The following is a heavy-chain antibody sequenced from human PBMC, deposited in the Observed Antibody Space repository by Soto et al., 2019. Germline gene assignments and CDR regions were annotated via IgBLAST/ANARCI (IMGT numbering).Heavy chain of an antibody. CDR1: GYTFIRYG. CDR2: ISPYNDHT. Sequence: QVQLAQSTGEVKKPGASVRVSCKATGYTFIRYGIAWVRQAPGQGFEWMGWISPYNDHTVYAQKFQGRVTMTADTSTRTVYMNLRGLKSDDTDVYYCARGGYYDNSWGKLSHYGLDVWGQGTSVSVSS. D-gene: IGHD3-16*01. J-gene: IGHJ6*02. V-gene: IGHV1-18*01. CDR3: ARGGYYDNSWGKLSHYGLDV.